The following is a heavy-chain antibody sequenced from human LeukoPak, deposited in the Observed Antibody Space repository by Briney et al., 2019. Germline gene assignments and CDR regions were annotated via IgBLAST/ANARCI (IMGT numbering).Heavy chain of an antibody. Sequence: GGSLRLSCAASGFTFSSYGMHWVRQAPGKGLEWVAVISYDGSNKYYADSVKGRFTISRDNSKNALYLQMNSLRAEDTAVYYCAKVVSDIVATSIFDYWGQGTLVTASS. J-gene: IGHJ4*02. V-gene: IGHV3-30*18. CDR2: ISYDGSNK. D-gene: IGHD5-12*01. CDR1: GFTFSSYG. CDR3: AKVVSDIVATSIFDY.